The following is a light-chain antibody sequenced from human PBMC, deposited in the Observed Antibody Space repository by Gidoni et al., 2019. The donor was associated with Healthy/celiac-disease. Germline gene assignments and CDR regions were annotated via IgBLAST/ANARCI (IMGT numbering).Light chain of an antibody. V-gene: IGKV1-5*03. CDR3: RQYNSYLWT. Sequence: DIQMTQSPSTLSASVGDRVTITCRASQSISSWLAWYQQKPGKAPKLLIYKASSLESGVPSRFSGSGSWTEFTLTISSLQPDDFATYYCRQYNSYLWTFGQGTKVEIK. CDR2: KAS. J-gene: IGKJ1*01. CDR1: QSISSW.